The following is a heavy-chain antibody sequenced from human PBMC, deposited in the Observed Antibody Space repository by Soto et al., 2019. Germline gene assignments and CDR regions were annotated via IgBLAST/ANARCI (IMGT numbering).Heavy chain of an antibody. CDR2: IIPIFGTA. Sequence: SVKVSCKASGGTFSSYAISWVRQAPGHGLEWMGGIIPIFGTANYAQKFQGRVTITADECTSTAYMELSSLRSEDTAVYYCARGGDIVVVPAAQGADAFDIWGQGTMVTVSS. CDR3: ARGGDIVVVPAAQGADAFDI. CDR1: GGTFSSYA. V-gene: IGHV1-69*13. J-gene: IGHJ3*02. D-gene: IGHD2-2*01.